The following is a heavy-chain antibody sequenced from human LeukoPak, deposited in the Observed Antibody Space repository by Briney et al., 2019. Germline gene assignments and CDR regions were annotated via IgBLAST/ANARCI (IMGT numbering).Heavy chain of an antibody. D-gene: IGHD3-10*01. CDR3: AREAVAGGSGSNYYYYGMDV. CDR1: DGSINGYY. V-gene: IGHV4-59*01. Sequence: SETLSLTCTVSDGSINGYYWGWIRQPPGKGLDWIGYMYSGGTTNYSPSLKSRVTISVDTSKNQFSLKLSSVTAADTAVYYCAREAVAGGSGSNYYYYGMDVWGQGTTVTVSS. CDR2: MYSGGTT. J-gene: IGHJ6*02.